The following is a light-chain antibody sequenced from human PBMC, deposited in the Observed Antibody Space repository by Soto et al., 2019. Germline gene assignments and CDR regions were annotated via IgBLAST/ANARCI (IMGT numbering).Light chain of an antibody. CDR3: ISYTVSRSYV. V-gene: IGLV2-14*01. J-gene: IGLJ1*01. CDR1: SSDVGGYNY. CDR2: KVS. Sequence: QSALTQPASVSGSPGQSITISCTGTSSDVGGYNYVSWYQQYPGRVPKLLIYKVSDRPSGISNRFSGSKSGNTASLTISGLQAEDEADYYCISYTVSRSYVFGTGTKVTVL.